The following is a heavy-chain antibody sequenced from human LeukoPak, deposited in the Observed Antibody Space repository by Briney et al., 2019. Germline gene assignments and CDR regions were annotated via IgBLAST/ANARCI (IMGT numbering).Heavy chain of an antibody. CDR1: GYTFTGYY. V-gene: IGHV1-2*02. CDR2: INPNSGGT. J-gene: IGHJ3*02. CDR3: ARDSYGDYAFPNAFDI. Sequence: ASVKVSCKASGYTFTGYYMHWVRQAPGQGLEWMGWINPNSGGTNYAQKFQGRVTITADKSTSTAYMELSSLRSDDTAVYYCARDSYGDYAFPNAFDIWGQGTTVTVSS. D-gene: IGHD4-17*01.